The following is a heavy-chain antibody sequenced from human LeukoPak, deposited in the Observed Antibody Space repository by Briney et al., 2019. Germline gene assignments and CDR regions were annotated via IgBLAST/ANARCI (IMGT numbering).Heavy chain of an antibody. CDR2: IYTTGKT. CDR1: SGSINSYY. J-gene: IGHJ4*02. V-gene: IGHV4-4*07. CDR3: ARHGYTASHYFLDF. Sequence: PSETLSLTCTVSSGSINSYYWGWVRQPAGRGLEWIGRIYTTGKTDYNPSLKSRLTMSVDTSKRQFSLNLRSVTAADTAIYYCARHGYTASHYFLDFWSQGTLVPVSS. D-gene: IGHD3-16*01.